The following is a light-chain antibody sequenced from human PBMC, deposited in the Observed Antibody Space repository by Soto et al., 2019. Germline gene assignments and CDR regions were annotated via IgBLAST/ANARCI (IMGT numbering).Light chain of an antibody. V-gene: IGKV3D-20*02. Sequence: EIVLTQSPGTLSLSPGERATLSCRASQSVSSSYLAWYQQKPGQAPRLLIYGASSRATGIPDRFSGSGSGTDFTLTISSLEPEDFAVYYCQQRRNWPPITFGQGIRLEIK. J-gene: IGKJ5*01. CDR2: GAS. CDR3: QQRRNWPPIT. CDR1: QSVSSSY.